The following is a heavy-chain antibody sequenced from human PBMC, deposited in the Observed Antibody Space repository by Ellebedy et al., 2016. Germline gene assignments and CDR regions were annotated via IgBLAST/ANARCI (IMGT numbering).Heavy chain of an antibody. CDR2: IHPNSGAT. V-gene: IGHV1-2*04. J-gene: IGHJ6*02. CDR1: GYTFTDNY. CDR3: ARAGLEPRSVGYYFYGLDV. Sequence: ASVKVSCKASGYTFTDNYIHWVRQAPGQGLEWMGWIHPNSGATKYAQKFEGWVTMTRDTSISTVYMELSRSRSDDTAVYYCARAGLEPRSVGYYFYGLDVWGQGTAVTVSS. D-gene: IGHD1-1*01.